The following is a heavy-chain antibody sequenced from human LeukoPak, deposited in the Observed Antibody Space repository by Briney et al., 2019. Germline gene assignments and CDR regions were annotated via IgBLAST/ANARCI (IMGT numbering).Heavy chain of an antibody. CDR2: IYHSGST. CDR3: ARVPRGLYYFDY. V-gene: IGHV4-38-2*02. J-gene: IGHJ4*02. CDR1: GYSISSGYY. Sequence: SETLSLTCTVSGYSISSGYYWGWIRQPPGKGLEWIGSIYHSGSTYYNPSLKSRVTISVDTSKNQFSLKLSSVTAADTAVYYCARVPRGLYYFDYWGQGTLVTVSS.